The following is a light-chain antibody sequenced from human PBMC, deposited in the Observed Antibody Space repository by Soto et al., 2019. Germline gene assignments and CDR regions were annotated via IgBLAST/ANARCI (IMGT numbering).Light chain of an antibody. Sequence: DIQMTQSPSSVSASVGDRVTISCRASQRISNWLAWYQQKPGKAPNLLIYAASTLQSGAPSRFSGSGSGTDFILTISSLQPEESGTYYCQQASSFPFTFGPGTKVDV. CDR3: QQASSFPFT. CDR1: QRISNW. CDR2: AAS. J-gene: IGKJ3*01. V-gene: IGKV1-12*01.